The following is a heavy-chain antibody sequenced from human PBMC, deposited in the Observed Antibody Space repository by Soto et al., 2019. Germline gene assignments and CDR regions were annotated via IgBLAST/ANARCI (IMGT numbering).Heavy chain of an antibody. D-gene: IGHD2-15*01. CDR1: GFTFSTYG. Sequence: QVQLVESGGGVVQPGRSLRLSCAGSGFTFSTYGMHWVRQAPGKGLEWVAVISYDGSNKYYADSVKGRFTISRDNSKNTPSLQMNSLRAEDTGVYYCAKASGGGSCYSCYFDYWGQGTLVTVSS. CDR2: ISYDGSNK. J-gene: IGHJ4*02. CDR3: AKASGGGSCYSCYFDY. V-gene: IGHV3-30*18.